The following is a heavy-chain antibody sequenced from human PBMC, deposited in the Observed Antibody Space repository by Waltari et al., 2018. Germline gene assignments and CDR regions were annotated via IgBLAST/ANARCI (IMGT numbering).Heavy chain of an antibody. CDR3: ARDRYCTGGVCYRSDY. D-gene: IGHD2-8*02. CDR2: IYYSGST. J-gene: IGHJ4*02. CDR1: GGSISSSSYY. V-gene: IGHV4-39*07. Sequence: QLQLQESGPGLVKPSETLSLTCTVTGGSISSSSYYWGWIRQPPGKGLEWIGSIYYSGSTYYNPSLKSRVTISVDTSKNQFSLKLSSVTAADTAVYYCARDRYCTGGVCYRSDYWGQGTLVTVSS.